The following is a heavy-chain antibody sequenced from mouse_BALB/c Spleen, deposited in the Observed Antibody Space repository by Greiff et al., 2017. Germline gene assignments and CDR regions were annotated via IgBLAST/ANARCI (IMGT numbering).Heavy chain of an antibody. D-gene: IGHD2-3*01. CDR1: GFTFSSYG. Sequence: EVQLVESGGGLVQPGGSLKLSCAASGFTFSSYGMSWVRQTPDKRLELVATINSNGGSTYYPDSVKGRFTISRDNAKNTLYLQMSSLKSEDTAMYYCARDEGDGYYDYYAMDYWGQGTSVTVSS. CDR3: ARDEGDGYYDYYAMDY. J-gene: IGHJ4*01. V-gene: IGHV5-6-3*01. CDR2: INSNGGST.